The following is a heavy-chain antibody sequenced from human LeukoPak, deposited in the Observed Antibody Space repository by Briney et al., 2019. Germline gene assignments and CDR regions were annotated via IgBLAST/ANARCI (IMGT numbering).Heavy chain of an antibody. Sequence: AGGSLRLSCAASGFIFTDYWMYWVRQAPGRGLAWVANIKEDGSEKNYVDSVKGRFTISRDNAKNSVYLQMNSLRIEDTAVYYCARELNGYGYYFFDYWGPGTLVTVSS. CDR2: IKEDGSEK. D-gene: IGHD3-16*01. CDR3: ARELNGYGYYFFDY. J-gene: IGHJ4*02. V-gene: IGHV3-7*01. CDR1: GFIFTDYW.